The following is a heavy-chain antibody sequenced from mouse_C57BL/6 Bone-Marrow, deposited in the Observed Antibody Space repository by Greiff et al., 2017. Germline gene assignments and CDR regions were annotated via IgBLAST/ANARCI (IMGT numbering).Heavy chain of an antibody. D-gene: IGHD1-1*01. Sequence: EVMLVESGGGLVKPGGSLKLSCAASGFTFSDYGMHWVRQAPEKGLEWVAYISSGSSTIYYADTVKGRFTISRDNAKNTLFLQMTSLRSEDTAMYYCASMIPTTGVYYYYAMDYWGQGTSVTVSS. J-gene: IGHJ4*01. CDR2: ISSGSSTI. CDR1: GFTFSDYG. V-gene: IGHV5-17*01. CDR3: ASMIPTTGVYYYYAMDY.